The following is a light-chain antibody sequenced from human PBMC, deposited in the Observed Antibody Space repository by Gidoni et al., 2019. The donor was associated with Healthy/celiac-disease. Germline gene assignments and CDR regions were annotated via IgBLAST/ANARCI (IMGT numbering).Light chain of an antibody. V-gene: IGKV3-20*01. CDR3: QQYGSSPPIT. Sequence: EIVLTQSPGTLSLSPGERATLSCRSSQSVSSSYLAWYQQKPGQAPSLLIYGASSRATGIPDRFSGGGSGTDFTLTISRLEPQDFAVYYCQQYGSSPPITFGQGTRLEIK. CDR1: QSVSSSY. CDR2: GAS. J-gene: IGKJ5*01.